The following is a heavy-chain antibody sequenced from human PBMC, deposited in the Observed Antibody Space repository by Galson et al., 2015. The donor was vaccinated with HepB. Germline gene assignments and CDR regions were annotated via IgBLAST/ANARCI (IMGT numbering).Heavy chain of an antibody. V-gene: IGHV7-4-1*02. CDR2: INTNTGNP. Sequence: SVKVSCKASGYTLSNYAMDWVRQAPGQGLEYMGGINTNTGNPTYVQGFMGRFVFSLDTSVSTAYLQITSLQAEDSAIYYCARNRGSGSHFFDSWGQGTLVTVSS. CDR3: ARNRGSGSHFFDS. J-gene: IGHJ4*02. D-gene: IGHD2-15*01. CDR1: GYTLSNYA.